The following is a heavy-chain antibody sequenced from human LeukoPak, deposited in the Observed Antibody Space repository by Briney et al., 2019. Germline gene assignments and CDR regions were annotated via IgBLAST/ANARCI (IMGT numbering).Heavy chain of an antibody. V-gene: IGHV3-23*01. CDR2: ISGSGGST. J-gene: IGHJ4*02. CDR1: GFTFSSYA. D-gene: IGHD3-22*01. Sequence: PGGSLRLSCAASGFTFSSYAMSWVRQAPGKGLEWVSAISGSGGSTYYADSVKGRFTIPRDNSKNTLYLQMNSLRAEDTAVYYCAKDMNYYDSSPYWGQGTLVTVSS. CDR3: AKDMNYYDSSPY.